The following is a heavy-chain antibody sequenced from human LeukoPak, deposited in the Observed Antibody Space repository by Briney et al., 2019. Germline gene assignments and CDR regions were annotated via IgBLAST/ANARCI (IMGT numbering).Heavy chain of an antibody. D-gene: IGHD3-16*01. CDR2: ISYDGSNK. Sequence: GGSLRLSCAASGFTFSSYAMHWVRQAPGKGLEWVAVISYDGSNKYYADSVKGRFTISRDNSKNTLYLQMNSLRAEDTAVYYCARGGYMITFGGVDCWGQGTLVTVSS. J-gene: IGHJ4*02. CDR3: ARGGYMITFGGVDC. CDR1: GFTFSSYA. V-gene: IGHV3-30*04.